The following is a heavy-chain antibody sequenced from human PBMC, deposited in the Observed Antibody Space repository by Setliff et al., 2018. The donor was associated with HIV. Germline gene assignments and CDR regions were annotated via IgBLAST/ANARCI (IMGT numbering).Heavy chain of an antibody. CDR3: ARGRKKALAVSGTRYFDF. CDR2: VTHSGTT. Sequence: SETLSLTCAVYGGSFSGFYWTFIRQSPGKGLEWIGEVTHSGTTTYDPSLKRRITISVDTSKNQFSLKLTSVTAADMGVYYCARGRKKALAVSGTRYFDFWGQGTLVTVSS. CDR1: GGSFSGFY. D-gene: IGHD6-19*01. J-gene: IGHJ4*02. V-gene: IGHV4-34*01.